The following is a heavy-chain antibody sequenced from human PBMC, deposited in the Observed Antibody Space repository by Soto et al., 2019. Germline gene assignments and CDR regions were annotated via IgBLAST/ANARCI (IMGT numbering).Heavy chain of an antibody. CDR2: IYPSDSDT. J-gene: IGHJ5*01. Sequence: PGESLKISCKGSGYHFTNYWIGWVRQMPGKGLEWMGFIYPSDSDTRYSPSFQGQVTISADKSISTAYLQLNSVTPDDTAVYYCARLIGNSWLDSWGQGTLVTVSS. CDR3: ARLIGNSWLDS. CDR1: GYHFTNYW. V-gene: IGHV5-51*01.